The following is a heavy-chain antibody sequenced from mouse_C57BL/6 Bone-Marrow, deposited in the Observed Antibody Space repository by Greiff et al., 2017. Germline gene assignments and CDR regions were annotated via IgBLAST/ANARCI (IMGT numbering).Heavy chain of an antibody. Sequence: DVKLVESGGDLVKPGGSLKLSCAASGFTFSSYGMSWVRQTPDKRLEWVATISSGGSYTYYPDSVKGRFTISRDNAKNTLYLQMSSLKSEDTAMYYVARHAGFAYWGQGTLVTVSA. J-gene: IGHJ3*01. CDR3: ARHAGFAY. V-gene: IGHV5-6*02. CDR1: GFTFSSYG. CDR2: ISSGGSYT.